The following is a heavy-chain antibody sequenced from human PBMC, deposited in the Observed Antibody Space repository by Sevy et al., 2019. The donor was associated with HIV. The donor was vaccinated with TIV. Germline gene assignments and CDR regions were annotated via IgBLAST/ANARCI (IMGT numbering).Heavy chain of an antibody. J-gene: IGHJ4*02. V-gene: IGHV3-53*01. CDR1: GFTVSSNY. Sequence: GGSQRLSCAASGFTVSSNYMSWVRQAPGKGLEWVSVIYSGGSTYYADSVKGRFTISRDNSKNTLYLQMNSLRAEDTAVYYCARGGLTVALDYWGQGTLVTVSS. D-gene: IGHD6-19*01. CDR2: IYSGGST. CDR3: ARGGLTVALDY.